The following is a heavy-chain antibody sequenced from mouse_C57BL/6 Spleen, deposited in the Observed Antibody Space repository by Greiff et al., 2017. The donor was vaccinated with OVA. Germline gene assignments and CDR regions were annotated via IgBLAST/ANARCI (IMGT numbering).Heavy chain of an antibody. CDR1: GYTFTSYW. CDR2: INPSNGGT. Sequence: QVQLQQPGTELLKPGASVKLSCKASGYTFTSYWMHWVKQRPGQGLEWIGNINPSNGGTNYNEKFKSKATLTVDKSSSTAYMQLSSLTSEDSAVYYCARGYYYGLYWYFDVWGTGTTVTVSS. CDR3: ARGYYYGLYWYFDV. J-gene: IGHJ1*03. V-gene: IGHV1-53*01. D-gene: IGHD1-1*01.